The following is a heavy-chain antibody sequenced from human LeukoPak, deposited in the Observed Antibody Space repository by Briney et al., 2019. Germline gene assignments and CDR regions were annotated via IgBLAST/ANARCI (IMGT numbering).Heavy chain of an antibody. CDR2: ISYDGNDE. Sequence: GRSLRLSCAASGFTFSSYSMHWVRQAPGKGLEWVALISYDGNDEHYAVSVKGRFTISRDNSKNTHYLQMISLRPEDTAVYYCARDYGYGVYYMDVWGNGTPVTVSS. CDR1: GFTFSSYS. J-gene: IGHJ6*03. CDR3: ARDYGYGVYYMDV. V-gene: IGHV3-30*04. D-gene: IGHD4-17*01.